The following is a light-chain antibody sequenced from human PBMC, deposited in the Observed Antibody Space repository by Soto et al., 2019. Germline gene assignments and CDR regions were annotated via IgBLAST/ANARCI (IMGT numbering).Light chain of an antibody. J-gene: IGKJ4*01. CDR1: QSVSIY. CDR2: SAS. Sequence: EIVLTQSPATLSLSPGERATLSCRASQSVSIYLAWYQQKPGQASRLLIYSASNRATGTPARFSGSGSGTDFTLTISSLEPEYFAVYYCQQRRSWPLTFGGGTKVEIK. V-gene: IGKV3-11*01. CDR3: QQRRSWPLT.